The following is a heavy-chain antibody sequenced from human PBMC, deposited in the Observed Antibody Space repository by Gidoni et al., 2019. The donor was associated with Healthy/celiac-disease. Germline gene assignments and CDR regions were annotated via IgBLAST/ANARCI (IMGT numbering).Heavy chain of an antibody. CDR1: VYPFTSSY. CDR2: INPSGGST. CDR3: GRGGGGWGQQLETTPANFDY. D-gene: IGHD6-13*01. Sequence: QVQLVQSGAEVKKPGASVRVSCKASVYPFTSSYMPWVRQATGQGLEWMGIINPSGGSTSYAQKFQGRVTMTRETTTSTVKMELSSLRSEDTAVYYCGRGGGGWGQQLETTPANFDYWGQGTLVTVSS. V-gene: IGHV1-46*01. J-gene: IGHJ4*02.